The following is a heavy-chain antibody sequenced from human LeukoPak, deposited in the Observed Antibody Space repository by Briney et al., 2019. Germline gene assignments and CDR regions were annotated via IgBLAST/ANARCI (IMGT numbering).Heavy chain of an antibody. CDR3: AGDGGSYLFDY. V-gene: IGHV3-23*01. J-gene: IGHJ4*02. Sequence: GGSLRLSCAASGFIFTNYFMSWVRQAPGKGLEWVSAISGSGGSTYYADSVKGRFTISRDNSKNTLYLQMNSLRAEDTAVYYCAGDGGSYLFDYWGQGTLVTVSS. CDR2: ISGSGGST. CDR1: GFIFTNYF. D-gene: IGHD1-26*01.